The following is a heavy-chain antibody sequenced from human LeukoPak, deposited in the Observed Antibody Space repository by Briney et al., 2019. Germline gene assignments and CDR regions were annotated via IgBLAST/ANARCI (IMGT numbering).Heavy chain of an antibody. J-gene: IGHJ5*02. CDR2: FDPEDGET. D-gene: IGHD2-2*01. CDR1: GYTLTELS. CDR3: ATVPSRYCSSTSCYRFDP. V-gene: IGHV1-24*01. Sequence: GASVKVFCKVSGYTLTELSMHWVRQAPGKGLEWMGGFDPEDGETIYAQKFQGRVTMTEDTSTDTAYMELSSLRSEDTAVYYCATVPSRYCSSTSCYRFDPWGQGTLVTVSS.